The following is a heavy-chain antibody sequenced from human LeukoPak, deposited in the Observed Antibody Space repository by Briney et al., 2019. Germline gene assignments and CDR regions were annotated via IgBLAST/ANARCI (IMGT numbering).Heavy chain of an antibody. Sequence: SETLSLTCTVSGGSISSYYWSWIRQPPGKGLEWIGYIYYSGSTNYNPSLKSRVTISADTSKNQFSLKLSSVTAADTAVYFCARGGPPGYYYDYYMDVWGKGTTVTISS. J-gene: IGHJ6*03. CDR3: ARGGPPGYYYDYYMDV. V-gene: IGHV4-59*01. CDR1: GGSISSYY. CDR2: IYYSGST.